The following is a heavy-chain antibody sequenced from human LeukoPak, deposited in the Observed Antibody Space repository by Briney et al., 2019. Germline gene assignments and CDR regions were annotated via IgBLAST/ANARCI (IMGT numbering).Heavy chain of an antibody. J-gene: IGHJ3*02. D-gene: IGHD5-18*01. V-gene: IGHV1-69*05. CDR2: IIPIFGTA. CDR1: VGTFSSYA. CDR3: ARDFTAGRAFDI. Sequence: SVKVSCKASVGTFSSYAISWVRQAPGQGLEWMGRIIPIFGTANYAQKFQGRVTITTDESTSTAYMELSSLRSEDTAVYYCARDFTAGRAFDIWGQGTMVTVSS.